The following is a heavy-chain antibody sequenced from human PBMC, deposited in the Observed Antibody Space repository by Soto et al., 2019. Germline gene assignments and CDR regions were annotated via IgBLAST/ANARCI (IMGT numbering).Heavy chain of an antibody. D-gene: IGHD6-13*01. J-gene: IGHJ6*02. Sequence: SETLSLTCTVSGGSISSSSYYWGWIRQPPGKGLEWIGSIYYSGSTYYNPSLKSRVTISVDTSKNQFSLKLSSVTAADTAVYYCASIAAEGLYYYYGMDVRGQGTTVT. CDR2: IYYSGST. V-gene: IGHV4-39*01. CDR1: GGSISSSSYY. CDR3: ASIAAEGLYYYYGMDV.